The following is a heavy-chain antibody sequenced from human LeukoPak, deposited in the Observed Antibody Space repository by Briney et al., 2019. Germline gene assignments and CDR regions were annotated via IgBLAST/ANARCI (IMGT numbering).Heavy chain of an antibody. Sequence: GGSLRLSCTGFGFTFGDYAVSWFRQAPGEGLEWVGFIRYKASGGTTEYAASVKGRFTISRDDSKSIAYLQMNSLKTEDTAVYYCARDRYCSGGSCYYYGMDVWGQGTTVTVSS. D-gene: IGHD2-15*01. CDR3: ARDRYCSGGSCYYYGMDV. V-gene: IGHV3-49*03. J-gene: IGHJ6*02. CDR1: GFTFGDYA. CDR2: IRYKASGGTT.